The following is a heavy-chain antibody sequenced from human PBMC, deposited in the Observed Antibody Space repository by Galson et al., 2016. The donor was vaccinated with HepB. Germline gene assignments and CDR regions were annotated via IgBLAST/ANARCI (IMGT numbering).Heavy chain of an antibody. Sequence: CAISGDSVSSNSAAWNWIRQSPSRGLEWLGRTYYRSKWYNDYAVSVKSRITINPDTSKNQFSLQLNSVTPEDTAVYYCARGTALVIHYYYAMDVWGQGTTVTVSS. CDR1: GDSVSSNSAA. CDR3: ARGTALVIHYYYAMDV. V-gene: IGHV6-1*01. CDR2: TYYRSKWYN. D-gene: IGHD5-18*01. J-gene: IGHJ6*02.